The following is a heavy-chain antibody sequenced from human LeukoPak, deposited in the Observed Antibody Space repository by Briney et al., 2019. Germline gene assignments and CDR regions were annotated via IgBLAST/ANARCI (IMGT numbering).Heavy chain of an antibody. Sequence: GGSLRLSCAASGFTFSSYGMHWVRQAPGKGLEWVAVISYDGSNKYYADSVKGRFTISRDNAKNSLFLEMNSLRPEDTAFYYCVKDIGAYDDLTGFYAFDLWGQGTMVTVS. CDR1: GFTFSSYG. J-gene: IGHJ3*01. CDR3: VKDIGAYDDLTGFYAFDL. V-gene: IGHV3-30*18. CDR2: ISYDGSNK. D-gene: IGHD7-27*01.